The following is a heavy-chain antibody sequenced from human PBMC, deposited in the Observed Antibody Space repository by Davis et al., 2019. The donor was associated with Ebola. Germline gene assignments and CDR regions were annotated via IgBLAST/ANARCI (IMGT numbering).Heavy chain of an antibody. CDR2: IIPVFGIP. CDR1: GGTFSSYA. J-gene: IGHJ4*02. Sequence: SVKVSCKASGGTFSSYAISWVRQAPGQGLEWMGGIIPVFGIPKYAQKFQGRVTITADESTSTAYMELSSLRSEDTAVYYCAKDRYYDNNPLYYESECWGQGTLVTVSS. D-gene: IGHD3-22*01. V-gene: IGHV1-69*13. CDR3: AKDRYYDNNPLYYESEC.